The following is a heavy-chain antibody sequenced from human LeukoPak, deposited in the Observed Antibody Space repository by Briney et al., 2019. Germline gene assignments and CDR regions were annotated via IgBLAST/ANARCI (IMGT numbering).Heavy chain of an antibody. CDR1: RGTLSSYA. V-gene: IGHV1-69*05. CDR2: IIPIFGTA. Sequence: ASVKVSCKPSRGTLSSYAISWVRQAPGQGREWMGGIIPIFGTANYAQKFQGRVTITTDESASTAYLELSSLRSEDTAVYYCARVVGATGGYFDYWGQGTLVTVSS. CDR3: ARVVGATGGYFDY. J-gene: IGHJ4*02. D-gene: IGHD1-26*01.